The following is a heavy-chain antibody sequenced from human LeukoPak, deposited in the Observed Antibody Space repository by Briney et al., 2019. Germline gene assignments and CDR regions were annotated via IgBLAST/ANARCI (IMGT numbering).Heavy chain of an antibody. D-gene: IGHD2-2*01. CDR1: GGSISSGGYS. CDR3: ARAVPYFDY. V-gene: IGHV4-30-2*01. Sequence: SQTLSLTCAVSGGSISSGGYSWSWIRQPPGKGLEWIGYIYHSGSTYYNPSLKSRVAISVDRSKNQFSLKLSSVTAADTAVYYCARAVPYFDYWGQGTLVTVPS. CDR2: IYHSGST. J-gene: IGHJ4*02.